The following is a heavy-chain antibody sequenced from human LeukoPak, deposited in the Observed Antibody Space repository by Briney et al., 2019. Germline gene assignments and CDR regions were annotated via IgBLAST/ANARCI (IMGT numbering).Heavy chain of an antibody. D-gene: IGHD3-22*01. Sequence: ASVKVSCKASGYTFTGYYMHWVRQAPGQGLEWMGWINPNSGGTNYAQKFQGRLTMTRDTSISTAYMELSRVRSDDTAVYYCARNLHYYDSSGDAFDIWGQRTIVTVSS. CDR1: GYTFTGYY. CDR3: ARNLHYYDSSGDAFDI. CDR2: INPNSGGT. J-gene: IGHJ3*02. V-gene: IGHV1-2*02.